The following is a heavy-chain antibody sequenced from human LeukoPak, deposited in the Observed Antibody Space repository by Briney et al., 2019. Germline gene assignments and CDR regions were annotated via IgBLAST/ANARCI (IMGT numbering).Heavy chain of an antibody. D-gene: IGHD3-9*01. Sequence: SETLSLTCTVSGGSISSYYWSWIRQYPGKGLESIGYIYYSGSTNYNPSLKSRVTISVDTSKNQFSLKLRYVTAADTAVYYCARVTGYMVEDFFDYWGQGTLVTVSA. CDR3: ARVTGYMVEDFFDY. J-gene: IGHJ4*02. CDR1: GGSISSYY. V-gene: IGHV4-59*01. CDR2: IYYSGST.